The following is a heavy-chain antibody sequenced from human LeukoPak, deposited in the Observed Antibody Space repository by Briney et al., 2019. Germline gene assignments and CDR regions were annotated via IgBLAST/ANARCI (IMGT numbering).Heavy chain of an antibody. D-gene: IGHD1-26*01. J-gene: IGHJ4*02. CDR1: GFTFSSYR. V-gene: IGHV3-21*01. CDR2: ISSSSSYI. CDR3: ARAGAKGVYYFDY. Sequence: GGSLRLSCAASGFTFSSYRMNWVRQAPGKGLEWVSSISSSSSYIYYADSVKGRFTISRDNAKNSLYLQMNSLRAEDTAVYYCARAGAKGVYYFDYWGQGTLVTVSS.